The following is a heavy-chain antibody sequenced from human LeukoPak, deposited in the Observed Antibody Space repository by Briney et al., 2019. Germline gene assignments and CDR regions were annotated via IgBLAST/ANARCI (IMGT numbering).Heavy chain of an antibody. CDR1: GGSISSYY. D-gene: IGHD3-22*01. Sequence: PSETLSLTCTVSGGSISSYYWSWIRQPPGKGLEWIGFIYYSGSTNYNPSLKSRVTMSVDTSKNQFSLKLSSVTAPDTAVYYCARGYYDSRRYLLFDSWGQGTLVTVSS. CDR3: ARGYYDSRRYLLFDS. V-gene: IGHV4-59*01. CDR2: IYYSGST. J-gene: IGHJ4*02.